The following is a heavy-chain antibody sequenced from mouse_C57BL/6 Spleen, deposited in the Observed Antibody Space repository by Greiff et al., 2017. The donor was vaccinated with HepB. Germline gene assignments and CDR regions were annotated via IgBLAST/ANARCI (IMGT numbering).Heavy chain of an antibody. CDR1: GYTFTSYW. D-gene: IGHD2-5*01. Sequence: VQLQQPGAELVRPGTSVKLSCKASGYTFTSYWMHWVKQRPGQGLEWIGVIDPSDSYTNYNQKFKGKATLTVDTSSSTAYMQLSSLTSEDSAVYYCARSTYSNYGFAYWGQGTLVTVSA. V-gene: IGHV1-59*01. J-gene: IGHJ3*01. CDR3: ARSTYSNYGFAY. CDR2: IDPSDSYT.